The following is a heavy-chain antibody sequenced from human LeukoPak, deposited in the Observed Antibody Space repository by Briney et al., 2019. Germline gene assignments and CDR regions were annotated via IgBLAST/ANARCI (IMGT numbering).Heavy chain of an antibody. Sequence: PSETLSLTCTVSGGAISSSSYYWGWIRQPPGKGLGWIGSIYYSGSTYYNPSLKSRVTISVDTFKNQFSLKLSSVTAADTAVYYCARQQGYGGNSLDYYWGQGTLVTVSS. J-gene: IGHJ4*02. CDR1: GGAISSSSYY. CDR2: IYYSGST. CDR3: ARQQGYGGNSLDYY. D-gene: IGHD4-23*01. V-gene: IGHV4-39*01.